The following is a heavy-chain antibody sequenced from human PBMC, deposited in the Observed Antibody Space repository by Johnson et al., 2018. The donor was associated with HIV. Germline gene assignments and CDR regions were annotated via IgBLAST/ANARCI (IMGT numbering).Heavy chain of an antibody. CDR3: VTWSSTSPEDAFDI. V-gene: IGHV3-11*04. CDR1: EFTFSDYY. CDR2: ISSSGSTI. D-gene: IGHD2-2*01. J-gene: IGHJ3*02. Sequence: QVKLVESGGGLVKPGGSLRLSCAASEFTFSDYYMSWIRQALGKGLELVSYISSSGSTIYYADSVKGRFTISRDNAKKSLYLQMNSLRAEDTAVYYCVTWSSTSPEDAFDIWGQGTMVTVSS.